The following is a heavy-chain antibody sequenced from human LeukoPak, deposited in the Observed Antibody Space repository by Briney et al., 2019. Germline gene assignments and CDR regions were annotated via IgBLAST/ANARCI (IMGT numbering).Heavy chain of an antibody. CDR3: ARARCSGRFCYAGPYEY. CDR1: GFTFSSYW. J-gene: IGHJ4*02. V-gene: IGHV3-7*01. D-gene: IGHD2-15*01. Sequence: GGSLRLSCAASGFTFSSYWMAWVRQAPGRGLEWVANINQDENEKYYLDSVKGRFTISRDNAKNSLYLQMSSLRVEDTAVYYCARARCSGRFCYAGPYEYWGQGTLVTVSS. CDR2: INQDENEK.